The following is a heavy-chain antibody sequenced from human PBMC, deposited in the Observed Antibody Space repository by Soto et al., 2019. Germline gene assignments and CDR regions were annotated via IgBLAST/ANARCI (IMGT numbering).Heavy chain of an antibody. CDR1: GFTFSSYG. D-gene: IGHD1-26*01. CDR2: IWYDGSNK. V-gene: IGHV3-33*01. J-gene: IGHJ4*02. CDR3: ARALIVGATVFDY. Sequence: HPGGSLRLSCAASGFTFSSYGMHWVRQAPGKGLEWVAVIWYDGSNKYYADSVKGRFTISRDNSKNTLYLQMNSLRAEDTAVYYCARALIVGATVFDYWGQGTLVTVSS.